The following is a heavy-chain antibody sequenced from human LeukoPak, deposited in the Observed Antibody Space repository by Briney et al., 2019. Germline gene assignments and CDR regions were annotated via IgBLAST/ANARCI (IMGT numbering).Heavy chain of an antibody. J-gene: IGHJ4*02. CDR1: GFTFSSYA. V-gene: IGHV3-23*01. CDR2: ISGSGGST. CDR3: AKDKLGAGGQSDY. D-gene: IGHD6-13*01. Sequence: GGSLRLSCAASGFTFSSYAMRWVRQAPGKGLEWVSGISGSGGSTYYADSVKGRFTIARDNSKNTLYLQMNSLRAEDTALYYCAKDKLGAGGQSDYWGQGTLVTVSS.